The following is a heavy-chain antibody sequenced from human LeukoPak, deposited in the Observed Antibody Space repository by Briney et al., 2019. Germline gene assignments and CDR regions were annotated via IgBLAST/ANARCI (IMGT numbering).Heavy chain of an antibody. D-gene: IGHD3-3*01. J-gene: IGHJ4*02. Sequence: GGSLRLSCAASGFTFSSYAMHWVRQAPGKGLEWVAVISYDGSNKYYADSVKGRFTISRDNSKNTLYLQMNSLRAEDTAVYYCASYYDFWSGLYYFDYWGQGTLVTVSS. CDR2: ISYDGSNK. CDR3: ASYYDFWSGLYYFDY. CDR1: GFTFSSYA. V-gene: IGHV3-30-3*01.